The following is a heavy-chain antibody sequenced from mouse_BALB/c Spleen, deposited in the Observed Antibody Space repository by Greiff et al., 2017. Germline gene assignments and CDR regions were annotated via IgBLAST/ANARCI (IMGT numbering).Heavy chain of an antibody. J-gene: IGHJ2*01. D-gene: IGHD1-1*01. CDR2: ISSGGSYT. CDR3: ARYDYGSSYGYFDY. V-gene: IGHV5-9-4*01. CDR1: GFTFSSYA. Sequence: DVKLVESGGGLVKPGGSLKLSCAASGFTFSSYAMSWVRQSPEKRLEWVAEISSGGSYTYYPDTVTGRFTISRDNAKNTLYLEMSSLRSEDTAMYYCARYDYGSSYGYFDYWGQGTTLTVSS.